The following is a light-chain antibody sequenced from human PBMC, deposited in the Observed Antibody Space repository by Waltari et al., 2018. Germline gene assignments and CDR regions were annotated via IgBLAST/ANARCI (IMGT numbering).Light chain of an antibody. CDR1: QSVNNK. V-gene: IGKV3-15*01. Sequence: EIVMTQSPATLSVSPGERVTLSCRASQSVNNKLAWYQQKPGQAPRLLIYDASTRATGIPTSFSGSGSGTEFTITISSLQSEDFVVYYCQQYSDWPLTFGGGTKVEIK. CDR2: DAS. J-gene: IGKJ4*01. CDR3: QQYSDWPLT.